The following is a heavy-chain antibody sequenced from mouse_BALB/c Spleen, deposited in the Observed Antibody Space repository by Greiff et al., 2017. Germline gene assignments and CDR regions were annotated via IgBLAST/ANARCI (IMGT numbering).Heavy chain of an antibody. D-gene: IGHD2-4*01. CDR3: ARDGIYYDYDGGFDY. Sequence: EVKLMESGGGLVQPGGSLRLSCATSGFTFTDYYMSWVRQPPGKALEWLGFIRNKANGYTTEYSASVKGRFTISRDNSQSILYLQMNTLRAEDSATYYCARDGIYYDYDGGFDYWGQGTTLTVSS. CDR1: GFTFTDYY. CDR2: IRNKANGYTT. J-gene: IGHJ2*01. V-gene: IGHV7-3*02.